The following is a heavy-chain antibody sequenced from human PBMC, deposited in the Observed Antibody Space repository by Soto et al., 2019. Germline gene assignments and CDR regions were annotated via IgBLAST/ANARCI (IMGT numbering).Heavy chain of an antibody. CDR3: ARHGNYGGHSGDMDV. CDR1: AGSISTNSYH. CDR2: IYYGGRT. D-gene: IGHD4-17*01. Sequence: SDTLSLTYTVSAGSISTNSYHVGWILQPTGKVLEWIGSIYYGGRTYYNPSLKSRLNIAVDTSKNQFSLKLSSVTAADTAVYYCARHGNYGGHSGDMDVWGQGTTVT. V-gene: IGHV4-39*01. J-gene: IGHJ6*02.